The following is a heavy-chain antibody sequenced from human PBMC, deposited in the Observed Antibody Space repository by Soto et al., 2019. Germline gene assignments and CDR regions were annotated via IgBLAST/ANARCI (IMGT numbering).Heavy chain of an antibody. Sequence: SLRLSCAASGFTFSSYGMHWVRQAPGKGLEWVAVIPYDGSNKYYADSVKGRFTISRDTSKNMLYLQMNSLRAEDTAIYYCAKDSHWAIISPTHDYWGHGTLVTVSS. D-gene: IGHD2-2*01. CDR2: IPYDGSNK. CDR3: AKDSHWAIISPTHDY. CDR1: GFTFSSYG. J-gene: IGHJ4*01. V-gene: IGHV3-30*18.